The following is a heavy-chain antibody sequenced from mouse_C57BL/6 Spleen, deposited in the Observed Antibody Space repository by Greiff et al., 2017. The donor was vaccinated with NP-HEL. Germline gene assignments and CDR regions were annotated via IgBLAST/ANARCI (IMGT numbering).Heavy chain of an antibody. CDR2: ISSGGDYI. J-gene: IGHJ4*01. CDR1: GFTFSSYA. D-gene: IGHD1-1*01. CDR3: TRTVPHAMDY. Sequence: EVMLVESGEGLVKPGGSLKLSCAASGFTFSSYAMSWVRQTPEKRLEWVAYISSGGDYIYYADTVKGRFTISRDNARNTLYLQMSSLKSGDTALYYCTRTVPHAMDYWGQGTSVTVSS. V-gene: IGHV5-9-1*02.